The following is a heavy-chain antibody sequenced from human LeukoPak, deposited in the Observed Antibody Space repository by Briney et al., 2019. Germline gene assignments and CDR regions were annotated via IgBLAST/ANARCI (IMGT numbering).Heavy chain of an antibody. CDR2: IYYSGST. CDR3: ARRSGWRLSFDY. Sequence: SETLSLTCAVSGGSISSGGYYWSWIRQPPGKGLEWIGYIYYSGSTNYNPSLKSRVTISVDTSKNQFSLKLSSVTAADTAVYYCARRSGWRLSFDYWGQGTLVTVSS. D-gene: IGHD3-3*01. J-gene: IGHJ4*02. V-gene: IGHV4-61*08. CDR1: GGSISSGGYY.